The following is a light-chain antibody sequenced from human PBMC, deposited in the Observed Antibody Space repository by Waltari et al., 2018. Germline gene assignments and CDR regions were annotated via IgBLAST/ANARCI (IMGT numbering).Light chain of an antibody. Sequence: QTVVTQEPSLSVPPGGTVTLTCALRSGPLSTTSYATWYQQTPGQAPRTLVYKANARSSGVPDRFSGSILGNTAALTITGAQADDESDYYCALYMGSGIWVFGGGTRLTVL. J-gene: IGLJ3*02. CDR1: SGPLSTTSY. V-gene: IGLV8-61*01. CDR3: ALYMGSGIWV. CDR2: KAN.